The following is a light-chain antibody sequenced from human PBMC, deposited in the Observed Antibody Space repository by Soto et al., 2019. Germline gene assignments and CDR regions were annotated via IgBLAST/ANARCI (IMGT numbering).Light chain of an antibody. CDR3: QQYGSSPPWT. CDR1: QSVSSSY. J-gene: IGKJ1*01. V-gene: IGKV3-20*01. Sequence: EIVLTQSPGTLSLSPGERATLSCRASQSVSSSYLAWYQQKPGQAPRLLIYGAFSRATGIPDRFSGSVSGTGFTLTSTRLEPEDFAVYYCQQYGSSPPWTFGHGTKVEIK. CDR2: GAF.